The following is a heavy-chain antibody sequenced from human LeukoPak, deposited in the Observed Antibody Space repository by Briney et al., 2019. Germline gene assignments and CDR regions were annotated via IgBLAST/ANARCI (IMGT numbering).Heavy chain of an antibody. D-gene: IGHD3-10*02. CDR2: ISSSGSTI. CDR3: AELGITMIGGV. Sequence: GGSLRLSCAASGFTFSSYEMNWVRQAPGEGLEWVSYISSSGSTIYYADSVKGRLTISRDNAKNSLYLQMNSLRAEDTAVYYCAELGITMIGGVWGKGTTVTISS. J-gene: IGHJ6*04. CDR1: GFTFSSYE. V-gene: IGHV3-48*03.